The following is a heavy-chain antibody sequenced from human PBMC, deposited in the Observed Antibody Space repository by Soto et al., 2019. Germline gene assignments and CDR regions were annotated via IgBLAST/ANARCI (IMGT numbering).Heavy chain of an antibody. CDR2: INEDGGEK. D-gene: IGHD6-25*01. CDR1: GFTFSSYW. V-gene: IGHV3-7*05. Sequence: GGSLRLSCAASGFTFSSYWMSCVRQAPGKGLEWVANINEDGGEKYYVDSVKGRITISRDNAKNSLYLQINSLRVEDTAVYYCAKSHPRTVAAASDLWGQGTLVTVSS. CDR3: AKSHPRTVAAASDL. J-gene: IGHJ5*02.